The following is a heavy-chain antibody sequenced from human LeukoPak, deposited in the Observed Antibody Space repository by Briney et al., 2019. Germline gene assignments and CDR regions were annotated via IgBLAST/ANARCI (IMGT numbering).Heavy chain of an antibody. J-gene: IGHJ4*02. CDR3: ARDPAVHYFDY. D-gene: IGHD3-10*01. CDR1: GGSISSSNW. CDR2: IYHSGST. Sequence: PSETLSLTCAVSGGSISSSNWWSWVRQPPGKGLEWIGEIYHSGSTNYNPSLKSRVTISVDTSKNQFSLKLSSVTAADTAVYYCARDPAVHYFDYWGQGTLVTVSS. V-gene: IGHV4-4*02.